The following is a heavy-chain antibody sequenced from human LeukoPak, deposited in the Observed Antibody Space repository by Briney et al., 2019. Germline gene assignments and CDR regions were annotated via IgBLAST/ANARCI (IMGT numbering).Heavy chain of an antibody. Sequence: PGGSLRLSCAASGFIFSNYWMSWVRQAPGKGLEWFSAIVGSGDSTYYADSVKGRFTISRDNSKNTLYLQMNSLRAEDTAVYYCAKDQLRYYDSSGYYRLWGQGALVTVSS. J-gene: IGHJ4*02. V-gene: IGHV3-23*01. CDR2: IVGSGDST. CDR3: AKDQLRYYDSSGYYRL. CDR1: GFIFSNYW. D-gene: IGHD3-22*01.